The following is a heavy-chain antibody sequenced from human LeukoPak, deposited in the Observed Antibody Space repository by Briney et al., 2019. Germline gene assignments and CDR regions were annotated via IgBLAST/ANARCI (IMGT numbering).Heavy chain of an antibody. Sequence: SETLSLTCTVSGGSISSYYWSWIRQPPGKGLEWIGYIYYSGSTNYNPSLKSRVTISVDTSKSQFSLKLSSVTAADTAVYYCARGLEYSSNFDYWGQGTLVTVSS. D-gene: IGHD6-6*01. CDR3: ARGLEYSSNFDY. CDR1: GGSISSYY. V-gene: IGHV4-59*12. CDR2: IYYSGST. J-gene: IGHJ4*02.